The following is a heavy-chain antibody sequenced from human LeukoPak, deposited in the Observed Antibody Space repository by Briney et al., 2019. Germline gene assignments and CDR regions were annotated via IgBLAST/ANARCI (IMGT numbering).Heavy chain of an antibody. Sequence: PGGSLRHSCAVSGFSINNYWMTWYRQAPGKGLECVAHIKGDASEKYYLDSVKGRFTISRDNAKNSLYLQMNSLRAEDTAVYYCARQAGVTWGQGTLVTVSS. CDR1: GFSINNYW. CDR3: ARQAGVT. CDR2: IKGDASEK. J-gene: IGHJ5*02. D-gene: IGHD6-19*01. V-gene: IGHV3-7*01.